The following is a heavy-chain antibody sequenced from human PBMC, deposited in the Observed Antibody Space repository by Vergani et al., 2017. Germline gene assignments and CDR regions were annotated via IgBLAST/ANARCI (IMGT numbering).Heavy chain of an antibody. CDR3: AGDLRGLYNRFDP. CDR1: GFTFNQYG. J-gene: IGHJ5*02. Sequence: QVQLVESGGGVVQPGRSLRLSCAASGFTFNQYGMHWVRQAPGKGLEWVAVTWYDGNNKQYADSVKGRFTISRDNSKSTVYLQMNSLGDEDTGVYYCAGDLRGLYNRFDPWGQGTLVTVSS. V-gene: IGHV3-33*01. CDR2: TWYDGNNK. D-gene: IGHD1-14*01.